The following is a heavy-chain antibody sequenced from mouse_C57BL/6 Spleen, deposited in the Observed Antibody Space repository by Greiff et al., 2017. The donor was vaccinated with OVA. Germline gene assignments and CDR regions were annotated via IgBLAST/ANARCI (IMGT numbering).Heavy chain of an antibody. CDR1: GFSLSTFGMG. CDR3: ARMTGGSYYYGVDY. J-gene: IGHJ4*01. V-gene: IGHV8-8*01. CDR2: IWWDDDK. Sequence: ESGPGILQPSQTLSLTCSFSGFSLSTFGMGVGWIRQPSGKGLEWLAHIWWDDDKYYNPALKSRLTISKDTSKNQVFLKIANVDTADTATYYCARMTGGSYYYGVDYWGQGTSVTVSS.